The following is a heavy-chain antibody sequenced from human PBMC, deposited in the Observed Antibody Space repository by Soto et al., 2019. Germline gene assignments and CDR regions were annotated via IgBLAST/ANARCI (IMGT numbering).Heavy chain of an antibody. D-gene: IGHD6-13*01. V-gene: IGHV4-38-2*02. CDR3: ARAASAAGNWFDP. J-gene: IGHJ5*02. Sequence: PETLSLTCTVSGYSIRNGYYWGWIRQPPGKGLEWIGTIYHSGSTYYNPSLKSRVTISVDASENHFSLKLSSVTAADTAVYYCARAASAAGNWFDPWGQGTLVTVSS. CDR2: IYHSGST. CDR1: GYSIRNGYY.